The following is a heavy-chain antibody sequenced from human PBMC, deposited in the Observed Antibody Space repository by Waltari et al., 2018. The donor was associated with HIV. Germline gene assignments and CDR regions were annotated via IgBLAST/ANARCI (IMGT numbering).Heavy chain of an antibody. Sequence: QAQLVQSGAEVRKPGASVKVSCKASGYNFATFDINWVRRAPGQGLEWMGWMSINSGKAGYGQMFKGRVTLTRDTSIDTAYMELHSLTPQDTAVYYCVTSRPGAVFGDFWGQGTPVMVSS. D-gene: IGHD3-3*01. CDR3: VTSRPGAVFGDF. CDR2: MSINSGKA. CDR1: GYNFATFD. V-gene: IGHV1-8*01. J-gene: IGHJ4*02.